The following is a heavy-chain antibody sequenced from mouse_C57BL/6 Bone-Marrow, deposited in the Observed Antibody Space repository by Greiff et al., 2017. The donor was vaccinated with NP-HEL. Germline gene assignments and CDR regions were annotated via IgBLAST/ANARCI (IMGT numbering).Heavy chain of an antibody. Sequence: VQRVESGPGLVQPSQSLSITCTVSGFSLTSYGVHWVRQSPGKGLEWLGVIWRGGSTDYNAAFMSRLSITKDNSKSQVFFKMNSLQADDTAIYYCAKGGLLLSDFAYWGQGTLVTVSA. V-gene: IGHV2-5*01. CDR2: IWRGGST. J-gene: IGHJ3*01. CDR1: GFSLTSYG. CDR3: AKGGLLLSDFAY. D-gene: IGHD2-1*01.